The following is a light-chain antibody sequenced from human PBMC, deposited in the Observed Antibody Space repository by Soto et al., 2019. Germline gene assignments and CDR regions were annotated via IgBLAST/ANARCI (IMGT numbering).Light chain of an antibody. CDR1: SSDVGGYNY. J-gene: IGLJ2*01. CDR3: NSYTRTSTLVV. CDR2: DVS. Sequence: QSVLTQPASVSGSPGQSITISCTGTSSDVGGYNYVSWYQQHPGKAPKLMIYDVSNRPSGVSNRFSGSKSGNTASLTISGLQAEDEADYYCNSYTRTSTLVVFGGGTKVTVL. V-gene: IGLV2-14*03.